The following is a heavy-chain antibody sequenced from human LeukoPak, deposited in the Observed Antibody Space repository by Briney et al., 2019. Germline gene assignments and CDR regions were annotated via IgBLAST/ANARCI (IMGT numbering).Heavy chain of an antibody. J-gene: IGHJ4*02. CDR3: ARGHDIVATAYFDY. V-gene: IGHV1-69*01. CDR1: GGTFSSYA. D-gene: IGHD5-12*01. Sequence: GSSVKVSCKASGGTFSSYAISWVRQAPGRGLEWMGGIIPIFGTANYAQKFQGRVTITADESTSTAYMELSSLRSEDTAVYYCARGHDIVATAYFDYWGQGTLVTVSS. CDR2: IIPIFGTA.